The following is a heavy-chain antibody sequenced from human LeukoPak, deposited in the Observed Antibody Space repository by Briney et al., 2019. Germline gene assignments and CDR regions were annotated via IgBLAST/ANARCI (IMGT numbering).Heavy chain of an antibody. CDR2: ISGSGGST. CDR1: GFTFSSYA. J-gene: IGHJ4*02. V-gene: IGHV3-23*01. Sequence: GGSLRLSCAASGFTFSSYAMSWVRHAPGKGLELVSAISGSGGSTYYADSVKGRFTISRDNSKNTLYLQMNSLRAEDTAVYYCAKDGEVSGSSPEDYYFDYWGQGTLVTVSS. CDR3: AKDGEVSGSSPEDYYFDY. D-gene: IGHD6-6*01.